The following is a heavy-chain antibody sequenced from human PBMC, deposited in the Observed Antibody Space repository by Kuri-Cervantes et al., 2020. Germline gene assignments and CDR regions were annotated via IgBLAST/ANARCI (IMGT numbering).Heavy chain of an antibody. J-gene: IGHJ6*02. V-gene: IGHV2-5*02. D-gene: IGHD5-12*01. CDR2: IYWDDDK. CDR3: ARITYSGYGFRGYYYGMDV. CDR1: GFSLSTSGVG. Sequence: SGPTLVKPTQTLTLTSTFSGFSLSTSGVGVGWIRQPPGKALEWLALIYWDDDKRYSPSLKSRLTITKDTSKNQVVLTMTNMDPVDTATYYCARITYSGYGFRGYYYGMDVWGQGTTVTVSS.